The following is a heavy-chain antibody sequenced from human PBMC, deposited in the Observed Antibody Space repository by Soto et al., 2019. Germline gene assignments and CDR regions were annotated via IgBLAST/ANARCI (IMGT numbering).Heavy chain of an antibody. CDR3: AGGSGWISDS. V-gene: IGHV3-7*05. J-gene: IGHJ4*02. CDR1: GFTFSPYW. Sequence: EVQLVESGGGLVQPGGSLRLSCAVSGFTFSPYWMSWVRQAPGKGLQWVAIIKDDGGDEHYLEAVRGRFTISRDNAKKSLYLAMDSLRVEDTGVYYCAGGSGWISDSWGQGTLVTVSS. D-gene: IGHD6-19*01. CDR2: IKDDGGDE.